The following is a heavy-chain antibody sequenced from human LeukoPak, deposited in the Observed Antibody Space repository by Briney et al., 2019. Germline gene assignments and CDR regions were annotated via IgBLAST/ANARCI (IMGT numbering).Heavy chain of an antibody. V-gene: IGHV3-23*01. CDR1: GFTFSNYA. CDR2: ISATGADT. CDR3: AKDARRSSGWYFFDH. D-gene: IGHD6-19*01. J-gene: IGHJ4*02. Sequence: QAGGSLRLSCAASGFTFSNYAMTWVRQAPGKGLEWVSVISATGADTDYAESVKGRCTISRDNSRNTLSLQMNSLRVEDTAIYYCAKDARRSSGWYFFDHWGQGTLVTVSS.